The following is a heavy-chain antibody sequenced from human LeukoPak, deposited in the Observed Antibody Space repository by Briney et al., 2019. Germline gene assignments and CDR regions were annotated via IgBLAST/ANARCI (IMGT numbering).Heavy chain of an antibody. Sequence: GGSLRPSSAASRITFRNAWVTTVPQAPGKGLEWVGRIYRSSNGETTDYGAPVKGRFTMSRDDSKNTLYLQMNSLKPEDTSVNYCTTYSSGSCPFWGQGTLVTVSS. D-gene: IGHD6-19*01. CDR2: IYRSSNGETT. V-gene: IGHV3-15*05. CDR1: RITFRNAW. CDR3: TTYSSGSCPF. J-gene: IGHJ4*02.